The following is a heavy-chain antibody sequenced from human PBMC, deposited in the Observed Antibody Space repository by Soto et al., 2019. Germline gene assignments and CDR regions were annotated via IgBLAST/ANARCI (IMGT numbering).Heavy chain of an antibody. CDR2: ISSSSRTI. Sequence: EVQLVESGGGLIQPGGSLRLSCEASGFSFSDSGMNWVRRAPGKRLEWISYISSSSRTIYYAASVEGRFTISRDNVRNSVHLLINSLRGEDTGVYYCARTRMEWALYFDNWGLGTLVTVSS. J-gene: IGHJ4*02. CDR1: GFSFSDSG. V-gene: IGHV3-48*01. CDR3: ARTRMEWALYFDN. D-gene: IGHD3-3*01.